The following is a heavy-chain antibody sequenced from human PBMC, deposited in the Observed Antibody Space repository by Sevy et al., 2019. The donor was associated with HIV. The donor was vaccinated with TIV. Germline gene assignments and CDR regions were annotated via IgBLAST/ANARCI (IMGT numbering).Heavy chain of an antibody. CDR2: IRSSGSYI. CDR1: GFAFSSST. Sequence: GGSLRLSCAASGFAFSSSTMNWVRQAPGKGLEWVAAIRSSGSYIHYSDSVKGRFTISRDNAKSSLHLQMDSLRVEDAAVYYCARGASEAGRGGFDYWGQGTLVTVSS. CDR3: ARGASEAGRGGFDY. V-gene: IGHV3-21*04. J-gene: IGHJ4*02. D-gene: IGHD6-19*01.